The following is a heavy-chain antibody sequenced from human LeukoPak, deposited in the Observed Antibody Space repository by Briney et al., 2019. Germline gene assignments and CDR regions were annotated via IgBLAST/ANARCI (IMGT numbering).Heavy chain of an antibody. CDR3: AKGFVYWWVYPPGEHPFDY. D-gene: IGHD1-26*01. V-gene: IGHV3-23*01. J-gene: IGHJ4*02. CDR2: ISGSGGST. CDR1: GFTFSSYA. Sequence: PGGSLRLSCAASGFTFSSYAMSWVRQAPGKGLEWVSAISGSGGSTYYADSVKGRFTISRDNSKNTLYLQMNSLRAEDTAVYYCAKGFVYWWVYPPGEHPFDYRGQGTLVTVSS.